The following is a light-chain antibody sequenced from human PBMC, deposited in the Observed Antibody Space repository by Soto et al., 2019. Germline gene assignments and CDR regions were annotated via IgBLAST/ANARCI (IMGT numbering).Light chain of an antibody. V-gene: IGLV2-14*01. CDR3: SSYTSSSTLPYV. CDR1: SSDVVGYNY. CDR2: EVS. J-gene: IGLJ1*01. Sequence: QRVLKRPASGNGSPGQSITITCTRTSSDVVGYNYVSWYQQHPGKAPKLMTYEVSNRPSGVSNRFSGSKSGNTPSLTISGLQADDEADYYCSSYTSSSTLPYVFGTGTKVTVL.